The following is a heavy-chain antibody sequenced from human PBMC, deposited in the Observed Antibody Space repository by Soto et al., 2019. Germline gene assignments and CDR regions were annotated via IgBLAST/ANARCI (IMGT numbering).Heavy chain of an antibody. CDR3: ATKGGTRDAFAI. CDR2: MKQDGSEK. Sequence: PGGSLRLSCAASGFTFSNYWMSWVRQAPGKGLEWVANMKQDGSEKYYVDSVKGRFTVSRDNAKNSLYLQMNSLRAEDTAVYYCATKGGTRDAFAIWGQGTVVIVSS. CDR1: GFTFSNYW. J-gene: IGHJ3*02. V-gene: IGHV3-7*01. D-gene: IGHD1-7*01.